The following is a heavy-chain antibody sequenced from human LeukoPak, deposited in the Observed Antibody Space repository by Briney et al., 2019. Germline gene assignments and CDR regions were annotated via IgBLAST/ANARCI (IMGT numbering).Heavy chain of an antibody. CDR3: ARGNRYRVRNGAQDGMDG. D-gene: IGHD1-14*01. V-gene: IGHV1-2*02. J-gene: IGHJ6*01. CDR1: GYTFTGYY. Sequence: ASVKVSCKASGYTFTGYYMHWVRQAPGQGLEWMGWINPNSGGTNYAQKFRGRGTMTRDTYLSKAYMELSRLRSDDKAVYYCARGNRYRVRNGAQDGMDGWRQ. CDR2: INPNSGGT.